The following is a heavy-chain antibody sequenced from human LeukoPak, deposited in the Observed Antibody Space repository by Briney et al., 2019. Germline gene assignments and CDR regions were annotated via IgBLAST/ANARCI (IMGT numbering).Heavy chain of an antibody. Sequence: GGSLRLSCEASAFTFSSYWMSWVRQAPGKGLEWVANMKEDGGEINYVDSVKGRFTISRDDAKNSLFLQMNSLRVEDTAVYYCARDRGYSTFDYWGQGTLVTVSS. CDR2: MKEDGGEI. CDR1: AFTFSSYW. V-gene: IGHV3-7*01. D-gene: IGHD4-23*01. J-gene: IGHJ4*02. CDR3: ARDRGYSTFDY.